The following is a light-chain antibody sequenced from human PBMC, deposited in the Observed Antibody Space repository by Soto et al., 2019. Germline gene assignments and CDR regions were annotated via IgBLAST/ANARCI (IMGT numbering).Light chain of an antibody. CDR2: GAS. J-gene: IGKJ1*01. Sequence: VLTPSPCTLSLYAVERATLSCRASQSVSNNYLAWYQQKPGQAPRLLIYGASNRATGIPDRFSGSGSGTDFTLTISRLEPEDFAVYYCQQYGSSGTFGQGSKVDI. CDR1: QSVSNNY. CDR3: QQYGSSGT. V-gene: IGKV3-20*01.